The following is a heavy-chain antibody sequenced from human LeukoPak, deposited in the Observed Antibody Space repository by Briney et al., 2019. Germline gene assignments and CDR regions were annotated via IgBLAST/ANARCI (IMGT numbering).Heavy chain of an antibody. Sequence: GGSLRLSCAASGFTFDDYAMHWVRQAPGKGLEWVSGISWNSGSIGYAASVKGRFTISRDNAKNSLYLQMNSLRAEDTALYYCAKSDYYDSSAPGYFQHWGQGTLVTVSS. D-gene: IGHD3-22*01. CDR2: ISWNSGSI. CDR3: AKSDYYDSSAPGYFQH. V-gene: IGHV3-9*01. J-gene: IGHJ1*01. CDR1: GFTFDDYA.